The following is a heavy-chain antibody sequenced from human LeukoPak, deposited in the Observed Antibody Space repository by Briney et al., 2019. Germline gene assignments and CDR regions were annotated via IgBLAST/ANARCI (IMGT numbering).Heavy chain of an antibody. Sequence: PGRSLRLSCAASGFTLSSYGMHWVRQAPGKGLEWVAVIPYDGSNKYYADSVKGRFTISRDNSKNTLYLQMNSLRAEDTAVYYCARELWIAAAGTAGDAFDIWGQGTMVTVSS. D-gene: IGHD6-13*01. CDR2: IPYDGSNK. V-gene: IGHV3-30*19. CDR1: GFTLSSYG. J-gene: IGHJ3*02. CDR3: ARELWIAAAGTAGDAFDI.